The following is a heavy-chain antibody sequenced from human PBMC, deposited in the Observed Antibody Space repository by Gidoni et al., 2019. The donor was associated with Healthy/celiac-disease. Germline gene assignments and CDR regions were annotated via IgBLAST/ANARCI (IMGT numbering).Heavy chain of an antibody. J-gene: IGHJ6*02. Sequence: EVQPVESGGGVVQPGGPCRPSVAPPGFTFVYYAMHWVRQAPGKGLEWVSLISGDGGSTYYADSVKGRFTISRDNSKNSLYLQMNSLRTEDTALYYCAKTAMALQYYYYYGMDVWGQGTTVTVSS. V-gene: IGHV3-43*02. CDR1: GFTFVYYA. CDR3: AKTAMALQYYYYYGMDV. D-gene: IGHD5-18*01. CDR2: ISGDGGST.